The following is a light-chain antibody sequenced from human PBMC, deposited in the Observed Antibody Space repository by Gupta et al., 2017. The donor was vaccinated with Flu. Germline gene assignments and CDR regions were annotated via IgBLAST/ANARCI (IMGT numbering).Light chain of an antibody. Sequence: DIQVTQSPSSLSTSVGDRVTITCQASQDIHIYLNWYKQKPGKAPKLLIYEASNLETGVPSGCSGSGYGPDFTFTISSRQPEAIASYYCQQYANLPPYSFGQGTKMDIK. V-gene: IGKV1-33*01. CDR2: EAS. J-gene: IGKJ2*03. CDR1: QDIHIY. CDR3: QQYANLPPYS.